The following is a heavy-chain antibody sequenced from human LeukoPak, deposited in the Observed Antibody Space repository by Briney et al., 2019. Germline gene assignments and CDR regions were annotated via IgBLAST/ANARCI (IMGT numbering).Heavy chain of an antibody. CDR2: VTDRGND. CDR3: ARVTAVDPYFDY. Sequence: PAETLSLTCAVYGGSFSGHYWTWIRQPPGKGLEWIGEVTDRGNDNYNPSFRSRVTMSVDKSKDQISLRLNSVTAAATAVYLCARVTAVDPYFDYWGQGTLVTVSS. CDR1: GGSFSGHY. J-gene: IGHJ4*02. D-gene: IGHD3-9*01. V-gene: IGHV4-34*01.